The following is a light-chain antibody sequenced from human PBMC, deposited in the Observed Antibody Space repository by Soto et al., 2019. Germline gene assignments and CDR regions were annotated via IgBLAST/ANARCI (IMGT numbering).Light chain of an antibody. CDR2: EVT. V-gene: IGLV2-8*01. CDR3: SSFASGNTWV. CDR1: SSDVGVYNY. J-gene: IGLJ3*02. Sequence: QSALTQPPSASGSPGQSVTISCTGTSSDVGVYNYVSWYQQHAGKAPKLVIYEVTKRPSGVPDRFSGSKSANTASLTVSGLQAEDEADYYCSSFASGNTWVFGGGTKLTVL.